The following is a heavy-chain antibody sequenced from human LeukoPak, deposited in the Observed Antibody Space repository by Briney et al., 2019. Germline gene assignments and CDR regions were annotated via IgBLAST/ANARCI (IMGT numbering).Heavy chain of an antibody. V-gene: IGHV4-59*11. CDR3: SRDSGIYCSGGSCTGWFDP. D-gene: IGHD2-15*01. Sequence: SETLSLTCSVSGRSISSHYWSWIRPPPGKGREWIGYIYYSGSTNYNPSLKSRVTISVDTSKNQFSLKLSSVTAADTAVYYCSRDSGIYCSGGSCTGWFDPWGQGTLVTVSS. J-gene: IGHJ5*02. CDR1: GRSISSHY. CDR2: IYYSGST.